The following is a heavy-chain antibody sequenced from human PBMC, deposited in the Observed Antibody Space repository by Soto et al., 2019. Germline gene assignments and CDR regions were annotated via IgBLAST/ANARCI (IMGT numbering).Heavy chain of an antibody. Sequence: GVLRLSCAASGFTFSSYEMNWVRQAPGKGLEWVSYISSSGSTIYYADSVKGRFTISRDNAKNSLYLQMNSLRAEDTAVYYCATLYSGYDDNWFDPWGQGTLVTVSS. CDR1: GFTFSSYE. D-gene: IGHD5-12*01. J-gene: IGHJ5*02. CDR2: ISSSGSTI. CDR3: ATLYSGYDDNWFDP. V-gene: IGHV3-48*03.